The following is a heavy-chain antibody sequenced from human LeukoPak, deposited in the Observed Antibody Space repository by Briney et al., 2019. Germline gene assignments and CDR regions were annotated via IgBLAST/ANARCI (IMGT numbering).Heavy chain of an antibody. CDR1: GGSISSSSYY. D-gene: IGHD3-10*01. CDR2: IYYSGST. CDR3: AREGVRDPFDP. J-gene: IGHJ5*02. V-gene: IGHV4-39*07. Sequence: SETLSLTCTVSGGSISSSSYYWGWIRQPPGKGLEWIGSIYYSGSTYYNPSLKSRVTISVDTSKNQFSLKLSSVTAADTAVYYCAREGVRDPFDPWGQGTLATVSS.